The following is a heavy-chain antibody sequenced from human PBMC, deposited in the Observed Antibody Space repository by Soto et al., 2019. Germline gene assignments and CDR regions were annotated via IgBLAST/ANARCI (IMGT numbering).Heavy chain of an antibody. CDR3: AREDGWLGELSYYGMDV. V-gene: IGHV3-33*01. CDR1: GFTFSSYG. CDR2: IWYDGSNK. D-gene: IGHD3-10*01. Sequence: GGSLRLSCAASGFTFSSYGMHWVRQAPGKGLEWVAVIWYDGSNKYYADSVKGRFTISRDNSKNTLYLQMNSLRAEDTAVYYCAREDGWLGELSYYGMDVWGQGTTVTVSS. J-gene: IGHJ6*02.